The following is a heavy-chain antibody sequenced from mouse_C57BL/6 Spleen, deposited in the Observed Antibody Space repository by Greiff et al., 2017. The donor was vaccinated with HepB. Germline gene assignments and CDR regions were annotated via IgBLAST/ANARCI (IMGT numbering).Heavy chain of an antibody. J-gene: IGHJ3*01. CDR2: INPNNGGT. V-gene: IGHV1-18*01. CDR1: GYTFTDYN. Sequence: EVQLQQSGPELVKPGASVKIPCKASGYTFTDYNMDWVKQSHGKSLEWIGDINPNNGGTIYNQKFKGKATLTVDMSSSTAYMELRSLTSEDTAVYYWARVDYEPFAYWGQGTLVTVSA. D-gene: IGHD2-4*01. CDR3: ARVDYEPFAY.